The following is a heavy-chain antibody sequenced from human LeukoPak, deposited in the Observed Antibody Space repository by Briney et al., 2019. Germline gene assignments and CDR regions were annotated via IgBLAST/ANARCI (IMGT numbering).Heavy chain of an antibody. CDR3: ATYSAAGRTYYFDY. J-gene: IGHJ4*02. V-gene: IGHV1-69*06. Sequence: SVKVSCKASGYTFTGYYMHWVRQAPGQGLEWMGGIIPIFGTANYAQKFQGRVTITADKSTSTAYMELRSLRSDDTAVYYCATYSAAGRTYYFDYWGQGALVTVSS. D-gene: IGHD6-13*01. CDR2: IIPIFGTA. CDR1: GYTFTGYY.